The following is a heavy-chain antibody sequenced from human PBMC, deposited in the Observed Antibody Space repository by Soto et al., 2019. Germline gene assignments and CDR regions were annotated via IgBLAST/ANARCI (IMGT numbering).Heavy chain of an antibody. CDR1: GFTFSSYG. CDR2: ISYDGSNK. V-gene: IGHV3-30*18. D-gene: IGHD6-13*01. Sequence: GGSLRLSCAASGFTFSSYGMHWVRQAPGKGLEWVAVISYDGSNKYYADSVKGRFTISRDNSKNTLYLQMNSLRAEDTAVYYCAKERLGVSIAAAGSGPYYYYGMDVWGQGTTVTVSS. CDR3: AKERLGVSIAAAGSGPYYYYGMDV. J-gene: IGHJ6*02.